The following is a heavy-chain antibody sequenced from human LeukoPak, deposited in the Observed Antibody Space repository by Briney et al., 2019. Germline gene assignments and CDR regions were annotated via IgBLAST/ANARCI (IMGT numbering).Heavy chain of an antibody. CDR1: GLTFSNYW. V-gene: IGHV3-74*03. Sequence: GGSLRLSCAASGLTFSNYWMQWVRQAPGKGLVWVSRINNYGSVTTYADSVKGRFTISRDNAKNTLYLQMNSLRAEDTAVYYCASLTSQYDYWGLGTLVTVSS. CDR3: ASLTSQYDY. J-gene: IGHJ4*02. D-gene: IGHD3-10*01. CDR2: INNYGSVT.